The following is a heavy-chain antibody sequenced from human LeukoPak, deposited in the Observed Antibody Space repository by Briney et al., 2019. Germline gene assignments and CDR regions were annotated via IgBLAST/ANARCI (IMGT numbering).Heavy chain of an antibody. V-gene: IGHV4-59*08. CDR2: IYYSGST. Sequence: SETLSLTCTVSGGSISSYYWSWIRQPPGKGLEWIGYIYYSGSTNYNPSLKSRVTISVDTSKNQFSLKLSSVTAADTAVYYCAGRKVPDYWGQGTLVTVSS. CDR3: AGRKVPDY. J-gene: IGHJ4*02. D-gene: IGHD3-10*01. CDR1: GGSISSYY.